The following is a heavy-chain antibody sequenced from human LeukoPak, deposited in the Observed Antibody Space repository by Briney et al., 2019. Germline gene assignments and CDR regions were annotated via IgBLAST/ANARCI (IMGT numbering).Heavy chain of an antibody. CDR3: AVKGGYNDWDAPFDY. J-gene: IGHJ4*02. CDR1: GFTFSSYW. CDR2: VNGDGSST. Sequence: GGSLRLSCTASGFTFSSYWMHWVRQAPGKGLVWVARVNGDGSSTSYADSVKGRFTISRDNAKKALYLQMNSLRADDTAVYYCAVKGGYNDWDAPFDYWGQGTLVTVSS. V-gene: IGHV3-74*01. D-gene: IGHD5-12*01.